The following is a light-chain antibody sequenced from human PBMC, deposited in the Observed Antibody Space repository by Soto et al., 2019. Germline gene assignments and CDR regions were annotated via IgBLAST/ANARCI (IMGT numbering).Light chain of an antibody. CDR1: QSVSSY. CDR3: QQRSNWPPIT. CDR2: DAS. J-gene: IGKJ5*01. V-gene: IGKV3-11*01. Sequence: EILLTQCPGTVSWSRGETATLSCMASQSVSSYLAWYQQKPGQAPRLLIYDASNRATGIPARFSGSGSGTDFTISISSLEPEDFAVYYCQQRSNWPPITFGQGTRLEIK.